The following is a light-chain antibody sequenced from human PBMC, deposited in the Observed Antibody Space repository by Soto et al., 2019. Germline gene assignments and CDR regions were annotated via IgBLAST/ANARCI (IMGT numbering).Light chain of an antibody. CDR3: SSYTSSSTLV. CDR1: SSAVGSYKY. J-gene: IGLJ1*01. V-gene: IGLV2-14*01. Sequence: QSALTQPASVSGSPGQSITISCTGTSSAVGSYKYVSWYQQHPGKAPKLMIFEVSDRPSGGSNRFSGSKSGNTASLTISGLQAEDEADYYCSSYTSSSTLVFGSGTKLTVL. CDR2: EVS.